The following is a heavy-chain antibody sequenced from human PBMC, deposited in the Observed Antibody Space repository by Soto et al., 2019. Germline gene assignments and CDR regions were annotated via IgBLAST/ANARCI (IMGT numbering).Heavy chain of an antibody. CDR2: VYHSGST. J-gene: IGHJ4*02. V-gene: IGHV4-4*02. D-gene: IGHD1-1*01. CDR3: ARTSTSGTLFAY. Sequence: SETLSLTCAVSGGSISTSNWWSWVRQPPGKGLEWIGEVYHSGSTNYNPSFKSRVAMSVDKSKNQFSLKLNSVTAADTALYYCARTSTSGTLFAYWGQGSLVTVSS. CDR1: GGSISTSNW.